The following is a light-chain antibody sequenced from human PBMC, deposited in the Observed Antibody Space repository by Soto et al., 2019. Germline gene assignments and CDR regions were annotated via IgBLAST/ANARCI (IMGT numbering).Light chain of an antibody. CDR1: QSVSSSY. CDR3: QQYDSSLP. CDR2: GAS. J-gene: IGKJ2*01. Sequence: TLSLSPGERATLSCRASQSVSSSYLAWYQQKPGQAPRLLIYGASSRATGIPDRFSGSGSGTDFTLTISRLEPEDFAVYYRQQYDSSLPFGEGTK. V-gene: IGKV3-20*01.